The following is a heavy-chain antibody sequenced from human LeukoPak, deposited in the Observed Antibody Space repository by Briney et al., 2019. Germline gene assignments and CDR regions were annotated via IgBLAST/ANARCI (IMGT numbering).Heavy chain of an antibody. Sequence: PSETLSLTCTVSGGSISSYYWSWIRQPPGKGLEWIGYIYYSGSTNYNPSLKSRVTLSVDTSKNQFSLKLTSVTAADTAVYYCATGFSNLIWYFDLWGRGTLVTVSS. V-gene: IGHV4-59*08. CDR3: ATGFSNLIWYFDL. CDR1: GGSISSYY. CDR2: IYYSGST. J-gene: IGHJ2*01. D-gene: IGHD1-14*01.